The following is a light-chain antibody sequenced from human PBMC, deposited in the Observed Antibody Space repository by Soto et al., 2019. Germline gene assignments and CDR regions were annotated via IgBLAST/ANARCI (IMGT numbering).Light chain of an antibody. CDR1: SSNIGAGCD. V-gene: IGLV1-40*01. CDR2: GSY. CDR3: QSYDSGLSPVI. J-gene: IGLJ2*01. Sequence: QSVLTQPPSVSGSPGQRVTISCTGSSSNIGAGCDVQWYQQLPGKAPKLLIFGSYNRPSGVPDRFSGSKSDTSASLAITGLQAEDGADHSYQSYDSGLSPVIFGGGTKLTVL.